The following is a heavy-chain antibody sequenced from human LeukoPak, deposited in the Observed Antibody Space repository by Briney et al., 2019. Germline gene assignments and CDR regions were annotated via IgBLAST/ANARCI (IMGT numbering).Heavy chain of an antibody. CDR1: GSTFTSYW. Sequence: GESLKISCQGSGSTFTSYWIGWVRQLPGKGLEWMGVIYPGDSDTGYRPSFQGQVTISADKSISTAYLQWSSLKASDTAMYYCARRYDILTGYYGHFDYWGQGTLVTVSS. CDR3: ARRYDILTGYYGHFDY. D-gene: IGHD3-9*01. V-gene: IGHV5-51*01. J-gene: IGHJ4*02. CDR2: IYPGDSDT.